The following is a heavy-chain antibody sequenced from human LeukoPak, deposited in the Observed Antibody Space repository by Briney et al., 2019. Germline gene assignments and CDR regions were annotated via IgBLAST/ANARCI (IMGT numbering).Heavy chain of an antibody. CDR1: GFTFSDYY. J-gene: IGHJ6*03. V-gene: IGHV3-11*01. Sequence: GGSLRLSCAASGFTFSDYYMSWIRQAPGKGLEWVSYISSSGSTIYYADSVKGRFTISRDNAKNSLYLQMNSLRAEDTAVYYCARDDRGYSGYWGAYYYYMDVWGKGTTVTISS. CDR3: ARDDRGYSGYWGAYYYYMDV. CDR2: ISSSGSTI. D-gene: IGHD5-12*01.